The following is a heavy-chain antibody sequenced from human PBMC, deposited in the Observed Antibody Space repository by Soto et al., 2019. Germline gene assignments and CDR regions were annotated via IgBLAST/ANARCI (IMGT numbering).Heavy chain of an antibody. CDR1: GYTFTSYY. V-gene: IGHV1-46*01. D-gene: IGHD3-3*01. J-gene: IGHJ6*02. Sequence: SVKVSCKAFGYTFTSYYMHWLRQAPGQGLEGMGIINTCGGSTSYAQKFQCRVTMTRDTSTSTVYMELSSLRSEDTAVYYWARAAYERYYDFWSGYPYYYGMAVWGPGTTVTVSS. CDR2: INTCGGST. CDR3: ARAAYERYYDFWSGYPYYYGMAV.